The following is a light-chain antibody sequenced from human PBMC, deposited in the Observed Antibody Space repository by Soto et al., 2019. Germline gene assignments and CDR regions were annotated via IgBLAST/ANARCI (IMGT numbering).Light chain of an antibody. CDR1: QNIDSF. CDR3: QRSYST. J-gene: IGKJ5*01. Sequence: DVQMTQSPSSLSASIGDSVTIACRSSQNIDSFLNWYQHKPGKAPKLLIYAAASRQTGVPSRFSGSGSGTDFTLTIRNLQPDDFATYYCQRSYSTLGQGTRLEIK. V-gene: IGKV1-39*01. CDR2: AAA.